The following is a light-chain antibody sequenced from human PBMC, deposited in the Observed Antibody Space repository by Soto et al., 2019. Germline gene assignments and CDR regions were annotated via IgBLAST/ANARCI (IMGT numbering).Light chain of an antibody. V-gene: IGLV2-8*01. CDR1: SSDVGGYNY. CDR2: EVS. CDR3: SSFEASNNLL. J-gene: IGLJ2*01. Sequence: QSALTQPPSASGSPGQSVTISCTGTSSDVGGYNYVSWYQQHPGKAPKLMIYEVSKRPSGVPDRFSGSKSGNTASLTVSGLQVEDEAGYYCSSFEASNNLLFGGGTKVTVL.